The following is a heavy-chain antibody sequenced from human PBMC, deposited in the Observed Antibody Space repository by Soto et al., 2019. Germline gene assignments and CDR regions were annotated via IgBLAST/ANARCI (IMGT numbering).Heavy chain of an antibody. D-gene: IGHD5-12*01. Sequence: AASVKVSCKVSGYTLTELSMHWVRQAPGKGLEWMGGFDPEDGETIYAQKFQGRVTMTEDTSTDTAYMELSSLRSEDTAVYYCATAPRYTVAIGYDYWGRGTLVTVSS. CDR1: GYTLTELS. V-gene: IGHV1-24*01. CDR2: FDPEDGET. J-gene: IGHJ4*02. CDR3: ATAPRYTVAIGYDY.